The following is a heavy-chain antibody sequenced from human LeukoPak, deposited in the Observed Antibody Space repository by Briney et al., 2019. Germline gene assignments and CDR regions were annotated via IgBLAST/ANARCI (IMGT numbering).Heavy chain of an antibody. CDR2: IKQDGSER. D-gene: IGHD3-10*01. CDR1: GFTFSGFS. Sequence: GGSLRLSCAASGFTFSGFSMSWVRQSPTKGLEWVANIKQDGSERYYVDSVKGRFTISRDNAKNSLSLQMNNLRVEDAAVYYCARAGSHWHYVYWGQGTVVTVSS. CDR3: ARAGSHWHYVY. V-gene: IGHV3-7*01. J-gene: IGHJ4*02.